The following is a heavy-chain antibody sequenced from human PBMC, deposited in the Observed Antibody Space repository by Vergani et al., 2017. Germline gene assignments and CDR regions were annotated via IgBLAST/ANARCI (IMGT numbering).Heavy chain of an antibody. CDR1: GYSFTSYW. CDR2: IYPGDSDT. V-gene: IGHV5-51*03. J-gene: IGHJ5*02. Sequence: EVQLVQSGAEVKKPGESLKISCKGSGYSFTSYWIGWVRQMPGKGLEWMGIIYPGDSDTRYSPSFQGQVTISADKSISTAYLQGSSLKASDTAMYYCARLTSGFGELLYSWFDPWGQGTLVTVSS. D-gene: IGHD3-10*01. CDR3: ARLTSGFGELLYSWFDP.